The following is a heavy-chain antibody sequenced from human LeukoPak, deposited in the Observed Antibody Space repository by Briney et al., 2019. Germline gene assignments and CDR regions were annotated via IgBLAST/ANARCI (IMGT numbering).Heavy chain of an antibody. CDR3: ASGETGPYFDY. CDR2: IIPILGIA. Sequence: ASVKVSCKASGYTFTSYGISWVRQAPGQGLEWMGRIIPILGIANYAQKFQGRVTITADKSTSTAYMELSSLRSEDTAVYYCASGETGPYFDYWGQGTLVTVSS. D-gene: IGHD7-27*01. J-gene: IGHJ4*02. V-gene: IGHV1-69*04. CDR1: GYTFTSYG.